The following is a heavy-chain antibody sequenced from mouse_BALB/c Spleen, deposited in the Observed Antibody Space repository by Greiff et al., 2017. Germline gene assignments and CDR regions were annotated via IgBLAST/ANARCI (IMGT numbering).Heavy chain of an antibody. J-gene: IGHJ2*01. V-gene: IGHV1S135*01. CDR2: IDPYNGGT. Sequence: EVKLMESGPELVKPGASVKVSCKASGYAFTSYNMYWVKQSHGKSLEWIGYIDPYNGGTSYNQKFKGKATLTVDKSSSTAYMHLNSLTSEDSAVYYCARGARYYFDYWGQGTTLTVSS. CDR1: GYAFTSYN. CDR3: ARGARYYFDY. D-gene: IGHD3-1*01.